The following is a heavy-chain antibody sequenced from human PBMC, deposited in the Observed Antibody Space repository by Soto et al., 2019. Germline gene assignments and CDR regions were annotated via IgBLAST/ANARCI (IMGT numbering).Heavy chain of an antibody. V-gene: IGHV4-59*11. CDR1: GGSIGSHY. CDR3: ARSSGSYFDY. Sequence: QVQLQESGPGLVKPSETLSLTCAVSGGSIGSHYWSWIRQAPGKRLEWIGYIFYSGTTNYNPSLKSRVTISVDTSKNQFSLKLSSVTAADTAVYYCARSSGSYFDYWGQGTLVTVSS. J-gene: IGHJ4*02. CDR2: IFYSGTT. D-gene: IGHD1-26*01.